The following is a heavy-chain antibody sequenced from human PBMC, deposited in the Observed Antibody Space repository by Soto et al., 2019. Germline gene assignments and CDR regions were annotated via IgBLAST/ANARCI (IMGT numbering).Heavy chain of an antibody. CDR3: AKSRYCSGGSCSYYFDY. D-gene: IGHD2-15*01. V-gene: IGHV3-30*18. CDR1: GFTFSSYG. Sequence: QVQLVESGGGVVQPGRSLGLSCAASGFTFSSYGMHWVHQAPGKGLEWVAVISYDGSNKYYADSVKGRFTISRDNSKNTLYLQMNSMRAEDTAVYYCAKSRYCSGGSCSYYFDYWGQGTLVTVSS. CDR2: ISYDGSNK. J-gene: IGHJ4*02.